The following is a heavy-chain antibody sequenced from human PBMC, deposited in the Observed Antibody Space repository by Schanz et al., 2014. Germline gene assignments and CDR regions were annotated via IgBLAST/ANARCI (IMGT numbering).Heavy chain of an antibody. V-gene: IGHV1-69*02. CDR2: FIPILDVG. J-gene: IGHJ3*02. CDR3: ARGGGPEDVFDI. CDR1: RSTFSSYT. Sequence: QVQLVQSGAEVKKPGSSVKVSCKASRSTFSSYTISWVRQARGQGLEWVGRFIPILDVGNYAQQFQGRVTFTADKSTSTSYMELTSLRFDDTAVYYCARGGGPEDVFDIWGQGTILTVSS. D-gene: IGHD2-15*01.